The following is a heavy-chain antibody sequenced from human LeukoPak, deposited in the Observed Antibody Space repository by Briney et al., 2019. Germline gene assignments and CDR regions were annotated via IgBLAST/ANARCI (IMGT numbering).Heavy chain of an antibody. Sequence: GGSLRLSCAASGLTVSSNYISWVRQAPGKGLEWVSVIYSGGSTYYSESVKGRFTISRDSSKSTLCLQMNSLRAEDTAVYYCAKDLRIRAGVPDYWGQGTLVTVSS. V-gene: IGHV3-53*01. D-gene: IGHD2-8*01. CDR2: IYSGGST. J-gene: IGHJ4*02. CDR3: AKDLRIRAGVPDY. CDR1: GLTVSSNY.